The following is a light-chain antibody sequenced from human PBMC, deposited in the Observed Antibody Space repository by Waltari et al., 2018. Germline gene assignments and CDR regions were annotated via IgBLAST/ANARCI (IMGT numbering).Light chain of an antibody. V-gene: IGLV2-8*01. CDR3: SSYAGSNNLPYV. Sequence: QSALTQPPSASGSPGQSVTIPCTGTSSDVGGYNYVSWYQQHPGKAPKLMIYEVSKRPSGVPDRFSGSKSGNTASLTVSGLQAEDEADYYCSSYAGSNNLPYVFGTGTKVTVL. CDR1: SSDVGGYNY. CDR2: EVS. J-gene: IGLJ1*01.